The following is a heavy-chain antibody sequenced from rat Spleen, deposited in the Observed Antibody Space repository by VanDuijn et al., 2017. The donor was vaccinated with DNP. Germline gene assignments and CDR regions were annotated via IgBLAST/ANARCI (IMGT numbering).Heavy chain of an antibody. V-gene: IGHV3-1*01. CDR2: INYSGST. CDR1: GYSITSNY. D-gene: IGHD1-7*01. J-gene: IGHJ2*01. CDR3: ARWTRYFDY. Sequence: EVRLQESGPGLVQPSQSLSLTCSVTGYSITSNYWAWIRKFPGNKMEWIGYINYSGSTGYNPSLKSRISITRDTSKNQFFLHLNSVTTEDTATYYCARWTRYFDYWGQGVMVTVSS.